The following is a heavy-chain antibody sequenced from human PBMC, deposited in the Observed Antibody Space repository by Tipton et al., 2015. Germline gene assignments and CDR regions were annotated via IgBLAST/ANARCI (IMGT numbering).Heavy chain of an antibody. D-gene: IGHD5-12*01. CDR1: NYSISSGYY. J-gene: IGHJ4*02. Sequence: GLVKPSETLSLTCAVSNYSISSGYYWGWIRQPPGKGLEWIGNIFHSGITYYNPSLKSRVTMSVDTSKNYFSLKVTSLTAADTAVYYCARVSNSGYDNGSIYWGQGILVTVSS. CDR2: IFHSGIT. CDR3: ARVSNSGYDNGSIY. V-gene: IGHV4-38-2*01.